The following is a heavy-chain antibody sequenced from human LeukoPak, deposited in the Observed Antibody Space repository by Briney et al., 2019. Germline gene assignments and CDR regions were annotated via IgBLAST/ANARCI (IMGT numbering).Heavy chain of an antibody. J-gene: IGHJ4*02. CDR2: IFYSGST. CDR3: ARDRVDILTGYDY. D-gene: IGHD3-9*01. V-gene: IGHV4-39*07. Sequence: SETLSLTCTVSGGSISTSNYYWGWIRQPPGKGLEWIGNIFYSGSTYYSPSLRSRVTISLDTSRNQFSLKLNSVTAADTAVYYCARDRVDILTGYDYWGQGTLVTVSS. CDR1: GGSISTSNYY.